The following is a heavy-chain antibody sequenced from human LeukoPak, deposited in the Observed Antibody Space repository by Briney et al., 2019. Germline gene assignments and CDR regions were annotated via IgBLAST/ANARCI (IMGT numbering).Heavy chain of an antibody. CDR1: GYTFTSYG. D-gene: IGHD3-3*01. CDR3: ARGPVLRFLEWLYPRNYYYYGMDV. V-gene: IGHV1-18*01. J-gene: IGHJ6*02. CDR2: ISAYNGNT. Sequence: ASVKDSCKASGYTFTSYGISWVRQAPGQGLEWMGWISAYNGNTNYAQKLQGRVTMTTDTSTSTAYMELRSLRSDDTAVYYCARGPVLRFLEWLYPRNYYYYGMDVWGQGTTVIVSS.